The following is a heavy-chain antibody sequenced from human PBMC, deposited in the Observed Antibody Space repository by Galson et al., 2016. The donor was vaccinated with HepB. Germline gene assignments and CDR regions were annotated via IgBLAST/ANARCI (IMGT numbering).Heavy chain of an antibody. CDR1: GGSIGSGGYY. CDR2: IYHSGTT. CDR3: ARVVPTAMSRGRGGYYFDY. V-gene: IGHV4-31*03. J-gene: IGHJ4*02. D-gene: IGHD2-2*01. Sequence: TLSLTCTVSGGSIGSGGYYWSWIRQRPGMALEWVGYIYHSGTTYYNPSLKRRLGISVDTSENRFSLILTSVTAADTAVYYCARVVPTAMSRGRGGYYFDYWGLGTLVTVSS.